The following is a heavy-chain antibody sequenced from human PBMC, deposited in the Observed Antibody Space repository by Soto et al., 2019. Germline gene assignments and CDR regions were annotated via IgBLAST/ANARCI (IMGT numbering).Heavy chain of an antibody. J-gene: IGHJ4*02. CDR3: AREGTKYCTGGSCWYYFDY. CDR2: ISSSGTTI. Sequence: GGSLRLSCAASGFTFSDYYMSWIRQAPGKGLDWVSYISSSGTTIYSADSVRGRFTISRDNAKNSLYLQMNSLRAEDTAVYYCAREGTKYCTGGSCWYYFDYWGQGTLVTVSS. CDR1: GFTFSDYY. D-gene: IGHD2-15*01. V-gene: IGHV3-11*01.